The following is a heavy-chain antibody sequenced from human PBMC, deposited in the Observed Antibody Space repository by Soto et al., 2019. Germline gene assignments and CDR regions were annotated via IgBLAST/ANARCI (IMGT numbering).Heavy chain of an antibody. D-gene: IGHD3-10*01. CDR2: IYYNWTT. V-gene: IGHV4-30-4*01. Sequence: SETLSLTCTVSVGIINNPDYFLSWILHTPGKGLEWIGYIYYNWTTSYNPSLGSRLVISMDPSQNQFSLRLTSVSDADTATYYCARDQFYYWGSGYSYNYCYGMELWGQGTTVTFSS. CDR1: VGIINNPDYF. CDR3: ARDQFYYWGSGYSYNYCYGMEL. J-gene: IGHJ6*01.